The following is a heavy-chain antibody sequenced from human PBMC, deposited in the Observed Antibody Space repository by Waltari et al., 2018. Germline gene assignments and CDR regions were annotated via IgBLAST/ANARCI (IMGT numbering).Heavy chain of an antibody. CDR2: IRNKANNYAT. J-gene: IGHJ6*02. D-gene: IGHD3-16*02. V-gene: IGHV3-73*02. CDR1: GLAFGGTT. CDR3: STAGGRVISYAMDV. Sequence: EVQLVESGGALVQPGGSRKLSCAASGLAFGGTTIHWVRQASGNGLEWVGRIRNKANNYATTYAEPVKGRFTISRDDSKNTAYLQMDRLKTEDTAVYYCSTAGGRVISYAMDVWGQGTTVTVSS.